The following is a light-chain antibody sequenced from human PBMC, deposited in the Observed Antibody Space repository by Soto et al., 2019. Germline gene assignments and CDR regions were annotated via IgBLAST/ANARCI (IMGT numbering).Light chain of an antibody. J-gene: IGLJ3*02. CDR2: DVS. CDR1: SGDVGAFDY. V-gene: IGLV2-14*03. Sequence: QSALTQPASVSGSPGQSITISCAGTSGDVGAFDYVSWYQHHPGKVPKLMIYDVSDRPSGVSTRFSGSKSANMASLTISGLQADDEADYYCAAYTTISTLVFGGGTKLTVL. CDR3: AAYTTISTLV.